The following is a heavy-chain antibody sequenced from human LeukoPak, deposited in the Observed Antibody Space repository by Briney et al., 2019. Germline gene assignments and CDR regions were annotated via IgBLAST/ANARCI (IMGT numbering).Heavy chain of an antibody. CDR3: AELGITMIGGV. J-gene: IGHJ6*04. V-gene: IGHV3-30*02. D-gene: IGHD3-10*02. CDR1: GFTFSDYG. Sequence: GGSLRLSCAASGFTFSDYGLHWVRQAPGKGLEWVAFIRYDGTSKYYADSVKGRFTISRDNAKNSLYLQMNSLRAEDTAVYYCAELGITMIGGVWGKGTTVTISS. CDR2: IRYDGTSK.